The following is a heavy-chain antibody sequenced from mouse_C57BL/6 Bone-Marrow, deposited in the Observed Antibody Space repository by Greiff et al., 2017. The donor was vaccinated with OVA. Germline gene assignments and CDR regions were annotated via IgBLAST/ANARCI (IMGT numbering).Heavy chain of an antibody. CDR3: ARDGSRGDY. CDR2: IDPANGNT. V-gene: IGHV14-3*01. CDR1: GFHIKNTY. J-gene: IGHJ2*01. Sequence: EVQRVESVAELVRPGASVKLSCTASGFHIKNTYMHWVKQRPEQGLAWIGRIDPANGNTKYAPKFQGKATITADTSSNTAYLQLSSLTSEDTAIYYCARDGSRGDYWGQGTTLTVSS. D-gene: IGHD1-1*01.